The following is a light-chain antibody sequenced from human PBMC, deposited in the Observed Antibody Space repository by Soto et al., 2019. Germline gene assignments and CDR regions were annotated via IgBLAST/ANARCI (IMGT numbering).Light chain of an antibody. V-gene: IGKV2-24*01. CDR3: MQATQYRPYT. Sequence: DVVMPQNPLSSPVTLGQPASISCRSSESLQHRDGNTYLNWLQQRPGQPPRLLIYKVSNRFSGVPDRFSGSGAGTDFTLKISRVEAEDVGVYYCMQATQYRPYTFGQGTKLEIK. CDR2: KVS. J-gene: IGKJ2*01. CDR1: ESLQHRDGNTY.